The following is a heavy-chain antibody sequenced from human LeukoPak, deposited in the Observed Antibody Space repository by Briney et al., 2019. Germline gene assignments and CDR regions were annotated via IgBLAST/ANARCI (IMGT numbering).Heavy chain of an antibody. CDR3: ARDQGPYNSYFDY. J-gene: IGHJ4*02. D-gene: IGHD3-10*01. Sequence: GTSLRLSCAASGFTFSTYAMHWVRQAPGKGLEWVAVIWSNGDKQYYADSVKGRFTISRDTSESTLYLQMNSLRAEDTAMYHRARDQGPYNSYFDYWGQGALVTVSS. V-gene: IGHV3-33*01. CDR1: GFTFSTYA. CDR2: IWSNGDKQ.